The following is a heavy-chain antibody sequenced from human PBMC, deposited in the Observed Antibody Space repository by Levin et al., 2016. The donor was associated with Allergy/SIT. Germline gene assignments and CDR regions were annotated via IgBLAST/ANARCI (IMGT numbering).Heavy chain of an antibody. CDR1: GGSISSGGYS. CDR3: ARSQHYYDSSGLALNWFDP. J-gene: IGHJ5*02. Sequence: SETLSLTCAVSGGSISSGGYSWSWIRQPPGKGLEWIGYIYHSGSTYYNPSLKSRVTISVDRSKNQFSLKLSSVTAADTAVYYCARSQHYYDSSGLALNWFDPWGQGTLVTVSS. CDR2: IYHSGST. D-gene: IGHD3-22*01. V-gene: IGHV4-30-2*01.